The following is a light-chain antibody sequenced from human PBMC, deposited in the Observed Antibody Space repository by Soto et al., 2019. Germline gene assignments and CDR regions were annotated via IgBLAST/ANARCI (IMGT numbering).Light chain of an antibody. J-gene: IGKJ1*01. CDR2: AAS. Sequence: QMNHSPFSVSASVGDRVTITCRPSQGLRNYLGWDPQKTREAPKLLNYAASSLQRGGPSRFSGSGSGTDFPLTIRSLQPEEVATYHSLQEYNFPRTFCQGANV. V-gene: IGKV1-6*01. CDR3: LQEYNFPRT. CDR1: QGLRNY.